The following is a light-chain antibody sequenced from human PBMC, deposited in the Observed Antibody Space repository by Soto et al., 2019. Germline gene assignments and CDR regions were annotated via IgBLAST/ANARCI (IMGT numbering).Light chain of an antibody. CDR3: SSFTTSSTLV. CDR2: DVS. Sequence: QSVLTQPASVSGSPGQPITISCTGTSSDVGSFDSVAWYQHNPGKAPKLMIYDVSNRPSGVSSRFSGSKSGNTASLSISGLPTEDEANYYCSSFTTSSTLVFGTGTKLTVL. CDR1: SSDVGSFDS. J-gene: IGLJ1*01. V-gene: IGLV2-14*01.